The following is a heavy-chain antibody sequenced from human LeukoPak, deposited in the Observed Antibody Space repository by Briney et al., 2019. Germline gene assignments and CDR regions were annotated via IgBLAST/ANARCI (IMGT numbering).Heavy chain of an antibody. J-gene: IGHJ3*02. V-gene: IGHV3-21*01. D-gene: IGHD5-18*01. CDR1: GFIFSSYS. CDR3: ARDRSYGNDAFDI. CDR2: ISSSSSYI. Sequence: GGSLRLSCAASGFIFSSYSMNWVRQAPGKGLEWVSSISSSSSYIYYADSVKGRFTISRDNAKNSLYLQMNSPRAEDTAVYYCARDRSYGNDAFDIWGQGTMVTVSS.